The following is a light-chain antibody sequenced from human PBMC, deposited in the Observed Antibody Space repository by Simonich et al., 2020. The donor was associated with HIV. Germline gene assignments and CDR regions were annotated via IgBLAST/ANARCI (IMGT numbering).Light chain of an antibody. Sequence: EIVLTQSPATLPLSPGERATLSCRASQSVSSYLAWYQQKPGQAPRLLIYDASNRATGIPARFSGSGSGTAFTLTISSLEPEDFAVYYCQHRSNWPPTFGQGTKVDIK. CDR2: DAS. CDR1: QSVSSY. J-gene: IGKJ1*01. V-gene: IGKV3-11*01. CDR3: QHRSNWPPT.